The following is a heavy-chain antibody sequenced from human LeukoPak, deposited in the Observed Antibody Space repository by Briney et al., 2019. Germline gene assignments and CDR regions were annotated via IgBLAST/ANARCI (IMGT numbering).Heavy chain of an antibody. CDR1: GFTFRSYG. V-gene: IGHV3-33*01. CDR3: ARGWGSSVYASAFDI. D-gene: IGHD3-22*01. CDR2: IWYEGNTK. J-gene: IGHJ3*02. Sequence: QAGGSLRLSCAASGFTFRSYGMHWVRQAPGKGLEWVALIWYEGNTKKYADSVKGRITISRDNSKNTLYLEMNSLRAEDTAVYYCARGWGSSVYASAFDIWGQGTKVTISS.